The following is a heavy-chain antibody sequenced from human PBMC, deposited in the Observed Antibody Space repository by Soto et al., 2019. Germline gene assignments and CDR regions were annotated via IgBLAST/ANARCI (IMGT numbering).Heavy chain of an antibody. D-gene: IGHD2-2*01. CDR1: GLTLSNFW. V-gene: IGHV3-74*01. CDR2: ISVDGSAT. Sequence: EVQLVESGGGLVQPGESLRLSCAASGLTLSNFWVNWVRQAPGRGLVWVSHISVDGSATNYADSVKGRFTISRDNAKNTVYLQMNSLRAEDTAVYYCARPYCSSASCYSPPDYWGQGTLVTVSS. J-gene: IGHJ4*02. CDR3: ARPYCSSASCYSPPDY.